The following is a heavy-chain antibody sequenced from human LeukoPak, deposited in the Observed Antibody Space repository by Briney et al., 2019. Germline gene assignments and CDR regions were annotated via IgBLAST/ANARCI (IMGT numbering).Heavy chain of an antibody. V-gene: IGHV4-59*01. CDR3: ARVSYDILTGYYHEYFQH. CDR1: GGSISPYY. CDR2: IYYSGST. J-gene: IGHJ1*01. Sequence: SETLSLICTVSGGSISPYYWSWIRQPPGKGLEWIGYIYYSGSTKYNPSLKRRVNISVDTSKNQFSLKLSSVTAADTAVYYCARVSYDILTGYYHEYFQHWGQGTLVTVSS. D-gene: IGHD3-9*01.